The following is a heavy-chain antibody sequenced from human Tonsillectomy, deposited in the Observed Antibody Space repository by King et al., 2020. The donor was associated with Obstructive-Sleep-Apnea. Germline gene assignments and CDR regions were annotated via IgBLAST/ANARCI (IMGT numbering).Heavy chain of an antibody. Sequence: QLVQSVAEVKKPGASVKVSCKASGYTFTSYGISWVRQAPGQGLEWMGWISAYNGNTNYAQQLQGRFTMTTDKSTSTAYMELRSLKSDDTAVYYCARWAHDYGDYEVYWFDPWGQGTLVTVSS. J-gene: IGHJ5*02. CDR1: GYTFTSYG. D-gene: IGHD4-17*01. CDR3: ARWAHDYGDYEVYWFDP. CDR2: ISAYNGNT. V-gene: IGHV1-18*04.